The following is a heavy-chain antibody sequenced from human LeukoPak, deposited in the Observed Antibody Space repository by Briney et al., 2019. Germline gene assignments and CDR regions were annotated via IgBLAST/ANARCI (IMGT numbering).Heavy chain of an antibody. CDR1: GGSFSSSSYY. Sequence: ASETLSLTCSVSGGSFSSSSYYWGWIRQPPGKGLEWIGSISYSGSTFYNPSLKSRVTISVDTSKNHFSLKLSSVTAADTAVYYCARVYYYGSGSNKSGLDYWGQGTLVTVSS. CDR3: ARVYYYGSGSNKSGLDY. D-gene: IGHD3-10*01. V-gene: IGHV4-39*02. J-gene: IGHJ4*02. CDR2: ISYSGST.